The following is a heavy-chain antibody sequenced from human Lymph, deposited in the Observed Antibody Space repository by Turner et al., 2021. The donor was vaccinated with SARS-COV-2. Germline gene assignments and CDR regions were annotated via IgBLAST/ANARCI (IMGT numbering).Heavy chain of an antibody. D-gene: IGHD6-13*01. CDR3: ARIVARGRGGGVYYYYYGMDV. Sequence: QVQLVQSGAEVKKPGSSVKVSCKASGGTFSSSAISWVRQAPGQGLEWMGVIRPVLGIANYAKEVQGRVTMTAGKSTRTAYMELSSLRSEDTAVYYWARIVARGRGGGVYYYYYGMDVWGQGTTVTVSS. CDR2: IRPVLGIA. J-gene: IGHJ6*02. CDR1: GGTFSSSA. V-gene: IGHV1-69*10.